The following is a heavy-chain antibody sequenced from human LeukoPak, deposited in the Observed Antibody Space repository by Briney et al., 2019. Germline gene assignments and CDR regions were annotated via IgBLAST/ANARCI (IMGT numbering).Heavy chain of an antibody. V-gene: IGHV3-53*01. CDR1: GFTVSTNY. D-gene: IGHD1-26*01. Sequence: GGSLRLSCAVSGFTVSTNYMSWIRQAPGKGLEWVSILYSGGDIYYADSVKGRFTISRDNSRNTLYLQMNSLRAEDTAVYYCAKEARGGSYWGPHYFDYWGQGTLVTVSS. CDR2: LYSGGDI. CDR3: AKEARGGSYWGPHYFDY. J-gene: IGHJ4*02.